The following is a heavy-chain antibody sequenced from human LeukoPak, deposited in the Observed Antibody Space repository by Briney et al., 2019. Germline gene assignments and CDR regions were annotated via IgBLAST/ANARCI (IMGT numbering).Heavy chain of an antibody. CDR2: IDPSDSFN. D-gene: IGHD2-2*01. CDR3: ARWGVKVPLDY. J-gene: IGHJ4*02. CDR1: GYSFTSYW. V-gene: IGHV5-10-1*01. Sequence: GESLRISCKGYGYSFTSYWISWVRQMPGKGLEWMGRIDPSDSFNNYRPSLQGHVTISVDKSISTAYLQWSSLKASDTAMYYCARWGVKVPLDYWGQGTLVTVSS.